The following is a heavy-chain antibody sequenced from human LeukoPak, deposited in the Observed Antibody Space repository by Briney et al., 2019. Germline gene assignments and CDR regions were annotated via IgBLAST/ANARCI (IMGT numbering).Heavy chain of an antibody. CDR1: GFTFSSYS. D-gene: IGHD6-6*01. CDR3: AREESSSSGYYFDY. V-gene: IGHV3-21*01. CDR2: ITSSSSYI. Sequence: GGSLRLSCAASGFTFSSYSMNWVRQAPGKGLEWVSSITSSSSYIYYADSVKGRFTISRDNAKNSLYLQMNSLRAEDTAVYYCAREESSSSGYYFDYWGQGALVTVSS. J-gene: IGHJ4*02.